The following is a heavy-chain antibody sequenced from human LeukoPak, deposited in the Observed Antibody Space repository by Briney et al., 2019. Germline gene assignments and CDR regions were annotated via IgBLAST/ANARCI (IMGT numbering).Heavy chain of an antibody. CDR2: IYYSGST. V-gene: IGHV4-39*07. D-gene: IGHD4-11*01. J-gene: IGHJ4*02. Sequence: PSETLSLTCTVSGVSISSSSYYWGWLRQPPGKGLEWIGSIYYSGSTYYNPSLKSRVTISVDTSKNQFSLKLSSVTAADTAVYYCARLFSNYEPDYWGQGTLVTVSS. CDR1: GVSISSSSYY. CDR3: ARLFSNYEPDY.